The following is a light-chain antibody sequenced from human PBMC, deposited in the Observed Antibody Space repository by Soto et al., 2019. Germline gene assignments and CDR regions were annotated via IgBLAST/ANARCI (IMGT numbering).Light chain of an antibody. J-gene: IGLJ1*01. CDR2: EVS. CDR3: SSYTSSCTPPGWV. CDR1: SSDVGGYNY. V-gene: IGLV2-14*01. Sequence: QSALTQPASVSGSPGQSITISCTGTSSDVGGYNYVSWYQQHPGKAPKLMIYEVSNRPSGVSNRFSGSKSGNTASLTISGLQAEDEADYYCSSYTSSCTPPGWVFGTGTKLTVL.